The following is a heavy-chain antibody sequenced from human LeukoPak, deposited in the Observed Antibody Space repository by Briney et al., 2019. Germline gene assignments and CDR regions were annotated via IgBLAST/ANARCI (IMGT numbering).Heavy chain of an antibody. V-gene: IGHV3-74*01. CDR1: GFTFSSYG. J-gene: IGHJ3*02. Sequence: GGSLRLSCAASGFTFSSYGMHWVRQAPGKGLVWVSRINSDGSSTSYADSVKGRFTTSRDKAKNTLYLQMNSLRAEDTAVYYCAPLTGIAAAGTHDAFDIWGQGTMVTVSS. CDR3: APLTGIAAAGTHDAFDI. CDR2: INSDGSST. D-gene: IGHD6-13*01.